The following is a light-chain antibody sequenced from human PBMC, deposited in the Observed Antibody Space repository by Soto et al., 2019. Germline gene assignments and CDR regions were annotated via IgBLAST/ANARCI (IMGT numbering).Light chain of an antibody. J-gene: IGLJ2*01. CDR2: EVS. Sequence: QSALTQPASVSGSPGQSLTISCTGTSSDVGGYNYVSWYQHHPGKAPKLMIYEVSHRPSGVSNRFSGSKSGNTASLTISGLQAEDEAAYYCSSSAGSSTFVVFGGGTKLTVL. CDR3: SSSAGSSTFVV. V-gene: IGLV2-23*02. CDR1: SSDVGGYNY.